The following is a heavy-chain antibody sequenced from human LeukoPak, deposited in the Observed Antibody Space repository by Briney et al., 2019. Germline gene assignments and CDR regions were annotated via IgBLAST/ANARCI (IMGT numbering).Heavy chain of an antibody. CDR2: ISWNSGSI. V-gene: IGHV3-9*01. Sequence: GGSLRLSCAASGFTFDDYAMPWVRQAPGKGLEWVSGISWNSGSIGYADSVKGRFTISRDNAKNSLYLQMNSLRAEDTALYYCAKGRLMVYAISFYYYYGMDVWGQGTTVTVSS. CDR1: GFTFDDYA. CDR3: AKGRLMVYAISFYYYYGMDV. D-gene: IGHD2-8*01. J-gene: IGHJ6*02.